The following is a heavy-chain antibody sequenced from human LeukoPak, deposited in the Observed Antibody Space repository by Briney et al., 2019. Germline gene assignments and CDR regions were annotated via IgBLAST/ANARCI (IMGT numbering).Heavy chain of an antibody. CDR1: GFTFSEKY. J-gene: IGHJ3*02. V-gene: IGHV3-11*01. Sequence: KTGGSLRLSCEASGFTFSEKYMNWIRQAPGKGLEWLSSISAGGSSTRYADSVKGRFTVSRDDAKNSLFLQMDSLRVEDTGIYYCTREWTPHHSFEIWGQGAKVTVAS. D-gene: IGHD3/OR15-3a*01. CDR2: ISAGGSST. CDR3: TREWTPHHSFEI.